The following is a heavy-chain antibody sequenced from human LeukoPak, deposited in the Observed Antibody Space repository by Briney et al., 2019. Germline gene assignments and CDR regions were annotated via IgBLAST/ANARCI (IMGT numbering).Heavy chain of an antibody. CDR2: IYYSGST. D-gene: IGHD1-26*01. CDR1: GGSISSGDYY. CDR3: AREELGAFDY. J-gene: IGHJ4*02. Sequence: SETLSLTCTVSGGSISSGDYYWSWIRQPPGKGLEWIGYIYYSGSTYYNPSLKSRVTISVDTSKNQFSLKLSSVTAADTAVYYCAREELGAFDYWGQGTLATVSS. V-gene: IGHV4-30-4*08.